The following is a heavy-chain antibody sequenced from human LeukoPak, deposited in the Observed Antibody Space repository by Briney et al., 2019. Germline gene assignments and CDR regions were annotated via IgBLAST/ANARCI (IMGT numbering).Heavy chain of an antibody. CDR2: ISGSGGST. D-gene: IGHD6-13*01. Sequence: PGGSLRLXCAASGFTFSSYAMSWVRQAPGKELEWVSAISGSGGSTYYADSVKGRFTISRDNSKNTLYLQMNSLRAEDTAVYYCATIISSSWYIDYWGQGTLVTVSS. CDR1: GFTFSSYA. CDR3: ATIISSSWYIDY. V-gene: IGHV3-23*01. J-gene: IGHJ4*02.